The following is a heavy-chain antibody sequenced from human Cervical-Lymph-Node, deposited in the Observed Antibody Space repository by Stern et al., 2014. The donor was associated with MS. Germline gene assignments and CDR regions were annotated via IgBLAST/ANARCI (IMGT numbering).Heavy chain of an antibody. CDR3: TRRLCNGGRCYLAFDY. Sequence: EVQLVESGAEVEKRGESLKISCKGSGYSFTSYGIGWGRQMTGKGLEWKGIIYPGDSDATYSPTFQGQVTISADKSISTAYLQWSSLKASDTAIYYCTRRLCNGGRCYLAFDYWGQGTLVTVAS. D-gene: IGHD2-15*01. J-gene: IGHJ4*02. V-gene: IGHV5-51*01. CDR2: IYPGDSDA. CDR1: GYSFTSYG.